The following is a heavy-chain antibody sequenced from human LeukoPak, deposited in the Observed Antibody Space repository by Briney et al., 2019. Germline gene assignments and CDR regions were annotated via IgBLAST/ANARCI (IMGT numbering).Heavy chain of an antibody. D-gene: IGHD3-10*01. Sequence: ASVKVSCKASGYTFTGYYMHCVRQAPGQGLEWMGWINPNSGGTNYAQKFQGWVTMTRDTSISTAYMELSRLRSDDTAVYYCARDRGYYYGSGSDGSLGYFDLWGRGTLVTVSS. J-gene: IGHJ2*01. V-gene: IGHV1-2*04. CDR3: ARDRGYYYGSGSDGSLGYFDL. CDR2: INPNSGGT. CDR1: GYTFTGYY.